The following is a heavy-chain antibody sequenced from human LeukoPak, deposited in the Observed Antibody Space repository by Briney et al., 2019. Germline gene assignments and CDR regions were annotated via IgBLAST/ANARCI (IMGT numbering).Heavy chain of an antibody. D-gene: IGHD1-1*01. CDR3: TTQTGTSLTLYYFDY. J-gene: IGHJ4*02. V-gene: IGHV3-15*01. Sequence: GGSLRLSCAASGFTFSNAWMSWVRQAPGKGLEWVGRIKSKTDGGTTDYAAPAKGRFTISRDDSKNTLYLQMNSLKTEDTAVYYCTTQTGTSLTLYYFDYWGQGTLVTVSS. CDR1: GFTFSNAW. CDR2: IKSKTDGGTT.